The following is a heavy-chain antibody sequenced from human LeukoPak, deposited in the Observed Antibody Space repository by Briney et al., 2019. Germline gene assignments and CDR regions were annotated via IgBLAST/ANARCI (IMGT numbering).Heavy chain of an antibody. Sequence: GASLRLSCAASGFTFSSYAMSWVGQAPGKGLEWVSAISGSGGRTYYADSVKGRFTISRANSKNTLYLQMNSLRAEDTALYYCAKPKYDSSGYYYARAFDYWGQGTLVTVSS. CDR2: ISGSGGRT. J-gene: IGHJ4*02. D-gene: IGHD3-22*01. CDR1: GFTFSSYA. V-gene: IGHV3-23*01. CDR3: AKPKYDSSGYYYARAFDY.